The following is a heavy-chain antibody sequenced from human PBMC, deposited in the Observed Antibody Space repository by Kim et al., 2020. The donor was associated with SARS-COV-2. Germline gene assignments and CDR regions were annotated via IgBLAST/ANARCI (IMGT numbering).Heavy chain of an antibody. CDR1: GGSISSGGYY. CDR2: IYYSGST. CDR3: ASERDGYNYGSVY. D-gene: IGHD5-12*01. V-gene: IGHV4-31*03. Sequence: SETLSLTCTVSGGSISSGGYYWSWIRQHPGKGLEWIGYIYYSGSTYYNPSLKSRFTISVDTSKNQFSLKLSSVTAADTAVYYCASERDGYNYGSVYWGQGTLVTVSS. J-gene: IGHJ4*02.